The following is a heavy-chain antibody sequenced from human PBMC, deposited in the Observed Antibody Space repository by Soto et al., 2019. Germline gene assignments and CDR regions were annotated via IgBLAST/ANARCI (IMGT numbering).Heavy chain of an antibody. V-gene: IGHV4-59*12. CDR3: DRGPRHRY. J-gene: IGHJ4*02. CDR1: GCSISSYY. CDR2: IYHSGNT. Sequence: SETLSLTCTFSGCSISSYYWSWIRQPPGKGLEWIGYIYHSGNTYYNPSLKSRVTISVDWSKNQFSLTLSSVTAADKAVYYCDRGPRHRYWGQGTRVSGSS.